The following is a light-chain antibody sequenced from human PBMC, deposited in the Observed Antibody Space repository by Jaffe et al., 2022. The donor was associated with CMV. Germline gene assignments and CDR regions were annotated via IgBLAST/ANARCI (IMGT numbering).Light chain of an antibody. J-gene: IGKJ2*01. CDR2: GVS. Sequence: EIVVTQSPGTLSFSPGGRATLSCRASQSVTSDYLAWYQQKPGQAPRLLIYGVSRRATGIPDRFTGSGSGTDFTLTISRLEPEDFAVYHCQHYGSPPTFGQGTKLEI. V-gene: IGKV3-20*01. CDR3: QHYGSPPT. CDR1: QSVTSDY.